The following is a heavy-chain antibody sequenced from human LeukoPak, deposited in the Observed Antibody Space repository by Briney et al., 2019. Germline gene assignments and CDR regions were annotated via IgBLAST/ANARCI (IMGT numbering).Heavy chain of an antibody. CDR1: GFTFSSYS. Sequence: GGSLRLSCAASGFTFSSYSMNWVRQAPGKGLEWVSSVSGSSDYIYYADSVKGRFTISRDNAMNSLYLQVNSLRAEDTAVYYCARDNAYYDFWSGYSYYYYMDVWGKGTTVTVSS. J-gene: IGHJ6*03. CDR2: VSGSSDYI. CDR3: ARDNAYYDFWSGYSYYYYMDV. V-gene: IGHV3-21*01. D-gene: IGHD3-3*01.